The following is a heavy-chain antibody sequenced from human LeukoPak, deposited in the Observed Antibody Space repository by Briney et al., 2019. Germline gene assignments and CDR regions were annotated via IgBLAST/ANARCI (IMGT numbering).Heavy chain of an antibody. CDR2: IIPIFGTA. D-gene: IGHD6-19*01. CDR3: ARSGYSSGRFFWFDP. CDR1: GGTFSSYA. J-gene: IGHJ5*02. V-gene: IGHV1-69*06. Sequence: ASVKVSCKASGGTFSSYAISWVRQAPGQGLEWMGGIIPIFGTANYAQKFQGRVTITADKSTSTAYMELSSLRSEDTAVYYCARSGYSSGRFFWFDPWGQGTLVTVSS.